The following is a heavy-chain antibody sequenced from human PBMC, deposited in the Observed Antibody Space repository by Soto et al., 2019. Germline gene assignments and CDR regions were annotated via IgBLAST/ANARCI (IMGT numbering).Heavy chain of an antibody. D-gene: IGHD3-3*01. CDR2: ISYDGSNK. V-gene: IGHV3-30-3*01. CDR1: GFTFSSYA. CDR3: ARDKKAIFGVVIRLYGMDV. J-gene: IGHJ6*02. Sequence: GGYLRLSCAASGFTFSSYAMHWVRQAPGKGLEWVAVISYDGSNKYYADSVKGRFTISRDNSKNTLYLQMNSLRAEDTAVYYCARDKKAIFGVVIRLYGMDVWGQGTTVTVSS.